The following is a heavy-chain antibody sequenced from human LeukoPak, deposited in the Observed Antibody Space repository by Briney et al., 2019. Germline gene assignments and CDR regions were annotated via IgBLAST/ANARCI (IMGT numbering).Heavy chain of an antibody. V-gene: IGHV3-23*01. CDR3: AKDLSGDYQTCVEY. CDR1: GFTFSSYS. CDR2: ICGSGGST. Sequence: GGSLRLSCAASGFTFSSYSMSWVRQAPGKGLEWVSAICGSGGSTYYAASVKGLITISRDNSNNTLYLQMNSLRTEDTAVYYCAKDLSGDYQTCVEYCGQGTLVTVSS. J-gene: IGHJ4*02. D-gene: IGHD4-17*01.